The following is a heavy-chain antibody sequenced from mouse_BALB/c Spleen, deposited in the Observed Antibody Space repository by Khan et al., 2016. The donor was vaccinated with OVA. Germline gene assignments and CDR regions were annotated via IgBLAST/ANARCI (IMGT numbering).Heavy chain of an antibody. CDR1: GYSFTDYN. J-gene: IGHJ2*01. Sequence: IQLVQSGPELVKPGASVKVSCKASGYSFTDYNMFWVKQSHGKSLEWIGYIDPYNGGTSYNQKFKGKATLTVDKSSRTAFMHLSSLTSEDSAVFYWARTDYYGSSYYFDYWGQGTTLTVSS. V-gene: IGHV1S135*01. CDR2: IDPYNGGT. CDR3: ARTDYYGSSYYFDY. D-gene: IGHD1-1*01.